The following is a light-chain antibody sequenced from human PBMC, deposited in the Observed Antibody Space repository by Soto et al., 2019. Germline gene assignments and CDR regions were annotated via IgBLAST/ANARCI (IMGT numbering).Light chain of an antibody. CDR3: GTWDTSLSAGV. CDR1: SSNIATNY. CDR2: DDN. J-gene: IGLJ3*02. Sequence: QSVLTQPPSVSAAPGQRVTISCSRSSSNIATNYVSWYQHLPGAAPRLLICDDNKRPSGIPDRFSGSKYGTSATLDITGLQTGDEADYYCGTWDTSLSAGVFGGGTKLTVL. V-gene: IGLV1-51*01.